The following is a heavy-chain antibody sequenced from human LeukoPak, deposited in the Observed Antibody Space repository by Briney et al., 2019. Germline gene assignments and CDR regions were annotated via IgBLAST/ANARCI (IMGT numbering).Heavy chain of an antibody. CDR3: TRAYFDGYNWFDY. Sequence: PGGSLRLSCTASGFTFGDYAMSWFRQAPGKGLEWVGFIRSKAYGGTTEYAASVKGRFTISRDDSKSIAYLQMNSLKTEDTAVYYCTRAYFDGYNWFDYWGQGTLVTVSS. D-gene: IGHD5-24*01. V-gene: IGHV3-49*03. J-gene: IGHJ4*02. CDR1: GFTFGDYA. CDR2: IRSKAYGGTT.